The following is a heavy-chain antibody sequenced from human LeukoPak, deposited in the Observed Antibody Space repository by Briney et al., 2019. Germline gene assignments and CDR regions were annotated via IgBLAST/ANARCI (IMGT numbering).Heavy chain of an antibody. Sequence: SETLSLTCAVYGGSFSGDYWSWIRQPPGKGLEWIGEINHSGSTNYNPSLKSRVTISVDTSKNQFSLKLSSVTAADTAVYYCARRPWFGDFDYWGQGTLVTVSS. D-gene: IGHD3-10*01. CDR1: GGSFSGDY. J-gene: IGHJ4*02. CDR3: ARRPWFGDFDY. CDR2: INHSGST. V-gene: IGHV4-34*01.